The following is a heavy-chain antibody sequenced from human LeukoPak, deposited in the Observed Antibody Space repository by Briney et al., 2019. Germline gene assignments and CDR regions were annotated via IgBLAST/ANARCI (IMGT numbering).Heavy chain of an antibody. D-gene: IGHD3-3*01. CDR2: ICANKGNT. CDR1: GYTFTRYG. CDR3: ARDSPRLGRGSRLITIFGVVSDAFDI. J-gene: IGHJ3*02. Sequence: VASVKVSCKASGYTFTRYGTSWVRRAPGQGLEWMGWICANKGNTNSAQKLQGRVTMTTDTSTSTAYMELRSLRSDDTAVYYCARDSPRLGRGSRLITIFGVVSDAFDIWGQGTMVTVSS. V-gene: IGHV1-18*01.